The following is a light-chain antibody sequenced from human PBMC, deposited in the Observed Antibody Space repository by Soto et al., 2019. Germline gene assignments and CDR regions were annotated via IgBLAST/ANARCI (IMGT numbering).Light chain of an antibody. J-gene: IGLJ2*01. Sequence: QSVLTQPASVSGSPGQSITISCTGTSSDVGDNNYVSWYQQYPGKAPRFIIYDVSNRPSGVSNRFSGSKSGNTASLTISGLQAEDEADYYCSSYTRSSIPVFGGGT. CDR3: SSYTRSSIPV. CDR2: DVS. V-gene: IGLV2-14*03. CDR1: SSDVGDNNY.